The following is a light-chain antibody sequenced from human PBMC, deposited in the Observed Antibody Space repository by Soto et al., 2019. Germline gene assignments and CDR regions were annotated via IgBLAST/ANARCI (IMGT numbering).Light chain of an antibody. CDR2: GAS. CDR1: QSVSSSD. V-gene: IGKV3-20*01. CDR3: QQSGSSSGWT. J-gene: IGKJ1*01. Sequence: EIVLTQSPGTLSLSPGERATLSCRASQSVSSSDLAWYQQKPGQAPRLLIYGASSRATGIPDRFSGSGSGTDFTLTISRLEPEDFAVYYCQQSGSSSGWTFGQGTKVEIK.